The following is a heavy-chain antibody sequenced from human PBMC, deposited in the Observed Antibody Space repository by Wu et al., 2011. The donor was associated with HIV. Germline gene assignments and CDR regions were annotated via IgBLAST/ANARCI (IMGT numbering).Heavy chain of an antibody. D-gene: IGHD1-26*01. J-gene: IGHJ6*03. Sequence: QVQLVQTGAEVKKPGASVKVSCKTSGYTFTSYGISWVRQAPGQGLEWMGWISADNGDTNYAQKLQGRVTMTTDTSTSTAYMELRSLRFDDTAVYYCARHVGSGSYYNHYYYYMDVWGKGTTVTVS. CDR1: GYTFTSYG. CDR3: ARHVGSGSYYNHYYYYMDV. V-gene: IGHV1-18*01. CDR2: ISADNGDT.